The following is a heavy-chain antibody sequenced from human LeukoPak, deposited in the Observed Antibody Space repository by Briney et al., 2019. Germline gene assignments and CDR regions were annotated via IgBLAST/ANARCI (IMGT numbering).Heavy chain of an antibody. J-gene: IGHJ3*02. CDR1: GFTFSSYE. V-gene: IGHV3-48*03. CDR2: ISTSGSTV. Sequence: PGGSLRLSCSASGFTFSSYEMNWVRQAPGKGLEWVSYISTSGSTVYYADSVKGRFTISRDNAKNSLYPQMNSLRAEDTAVYYCARDPGSAFDMWGQGTMVTVSS. CDR3: ARDPGSAFDM.